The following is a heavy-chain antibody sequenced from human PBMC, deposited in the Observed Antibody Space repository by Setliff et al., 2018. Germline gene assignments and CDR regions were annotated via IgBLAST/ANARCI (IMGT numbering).Heavy chain of an antibody. V-gene: IGHV5-51*01. Sequence: GESLKISCKGSGYSFTSYWIAWVRQMPGKGLEWMGIIYPDDSDTTYSPSFQGQVTISADKSINTAYLQWSRLKASDTAMYYCVRHLRTRNAYYYESSGHDAFNIWGQGTKVTVSS. D-gene: IGHD3-22*01. CDR3: VRHLRTRNAYYYESSGHDAFNI. CDR2: IYPDDSDT. J-gene: IGHJ3*02. CDR1: GYSFTSYW.